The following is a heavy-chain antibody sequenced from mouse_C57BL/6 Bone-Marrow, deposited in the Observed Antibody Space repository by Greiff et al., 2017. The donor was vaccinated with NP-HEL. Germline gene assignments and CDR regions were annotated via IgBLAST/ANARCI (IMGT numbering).Heavy chain of an antibody. J-gene: IGHJ3*01. V-gene: IGHV1-81*01. CDR1: GYTFTSYG. D-gene: IGHD2-3*01. CDR2: IYPRSGNT. CDR3: AREGGIYDGYYFTFAY. Sequence: VQRVESGAELARPGASVKLSCKASGYTFTSYGISWVKQRTGQGLEWIGEIYPRSGNTYYNEKFKGKATLTADKSSSTAYMELRSLTSEDSAVYFCAREGGIYDGYYFTFAYWGQGTLVTVSA.